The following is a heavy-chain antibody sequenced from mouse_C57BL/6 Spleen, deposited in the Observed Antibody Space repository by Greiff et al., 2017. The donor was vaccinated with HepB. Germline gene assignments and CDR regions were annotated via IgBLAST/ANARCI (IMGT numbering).Heavy chain of an antibody. J-gene: IGHJ2*01. V-gene: IGHV1-69*01. CDR3: ARGGNYLFDY. CDR2: IDPSDSYT. Sequence: QVHVKQPGAELVMPGASVKLSCKASGYTFTSYWMHWVKQRPGQGLEWIGEIDPSDSYTNYNQKFKGKSTLTVDKSSSTAYMQLSSLTSEDSAVYYCARGGNYLFDYWGQGTTLTVSS. CDR1: GYTFTSYW. D-gene: IGHD2-1*01.